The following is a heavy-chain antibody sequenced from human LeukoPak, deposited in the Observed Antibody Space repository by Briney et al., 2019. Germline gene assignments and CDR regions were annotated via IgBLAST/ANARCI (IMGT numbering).Heavy chain of an antibody. CDR1: GFTFSNYA. CDR2: INDSGGST. J-gene: IGHJ4*02. D-gene: IGHD6-19*01. CDR3: AKDPLGAAVAEFDY. V-gene: IGHV3-23*01. Sequence: PGGSLRLSCAASGFTFSNYAMSWVRQAPGKGLEWVSAINDSGGSTYYTDSVKGRFTISRDNSKNTLYLQMNSLRAEDTAVYYCAKDPLGAAVAEFDYRGQGTLVTVSS.